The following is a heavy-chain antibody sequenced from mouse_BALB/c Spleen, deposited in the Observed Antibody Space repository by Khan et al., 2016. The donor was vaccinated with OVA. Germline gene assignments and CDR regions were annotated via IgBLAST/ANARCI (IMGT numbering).Heavy chain of an antibody. V-gene: IGHV1-7*01. D-gene: IGHD1-1*01. CDR1: GYTFTNYW. J-gene: IGHJ2*01. CDR3: ERRGLRWDIDY. CDR2: INPSTGYT. Sequence: VQLVESGAELAKPGASVKISCKASGYTFTNYWILWVKQRPGQGLEWIGYINPSTGYTEYNQNFKDQATFTADKSSSTAYMQLSSLTSEDSAVCDCERRGLRWDIDYWGQGTTVTVSS.